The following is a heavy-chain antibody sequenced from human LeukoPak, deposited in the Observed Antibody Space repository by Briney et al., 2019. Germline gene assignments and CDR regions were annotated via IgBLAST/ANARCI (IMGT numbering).Heavy chain of an antibody. V-gene: IGHV3-21*01. D-gene: IGHD2-2*01. CDR2: ISSSSSYI. CDR3: ARGIVVVPAAIDLPYYFDY. CDR1: GLTFSSYS. Sequence: GGSLRLSCAASGLTFSSYSMNWVRQAPGKGLEWVSSISSSSSYIYYADSVKGRFTISRDNAKNSLYLQMNSLRAEDTAVYYCARGIVVVPAAIDLPYYFDYWGQGTLVTISS. J-gene: IGHJ4*02.